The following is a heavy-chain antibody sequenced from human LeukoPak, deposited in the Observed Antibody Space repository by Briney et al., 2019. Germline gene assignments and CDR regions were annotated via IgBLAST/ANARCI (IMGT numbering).Heavy chain of an antibody. CDR3: ASWVGRDY. CDR1: GFSISTYW. J-gene: IGHJ4*02. Sequence: GGSLRPSCAASGFSISTYWMTWVRQAPGKGLEWVANIKQDGGEEYYVDSVKGRFTVSRDNAKNSLYLQMNSLRAEDAAVYYCASWVGRDYWGQGTLVTVSS. D-gene: IGHD2-15*01. V-gene: IGHV3-7*01. CDR2: IKQDGGEE.